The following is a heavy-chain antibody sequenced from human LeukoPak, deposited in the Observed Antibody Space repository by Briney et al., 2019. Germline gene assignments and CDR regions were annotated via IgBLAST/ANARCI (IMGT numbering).Heavy chain of an antibody. J-gene: IGHJ6*03. Sequence: SETLSLTCTVSGGSISLYYWNWIRQPAGKGLEWIGRIFTGITNYKSSLKSRVTMSVDTSKNQFSLNLTSVTAADTAVYYCARESSGTYYNPLGYMDVWGKGTTVTVSS. CDR3: ARESSGTYYNPLGYMDV. D-gene: IGHD3-10*01. CDR1: GGSISLYY. V-gene: IGHV4-4*07. CDR2: IFTGIT.